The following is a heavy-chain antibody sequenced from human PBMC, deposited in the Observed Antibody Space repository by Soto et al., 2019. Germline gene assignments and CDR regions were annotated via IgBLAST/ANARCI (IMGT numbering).Heavy chain of an antibody. CDR2: IYWNDDK. V-gene: IGHV2-5*01. CDR1: GFSLSTSGVG. D-gene: IGHD3-9*01. CDR3: AHRMAYYDILTGYSPGAFDI. J-gene: IGHJ3*02. Sequence: SGPTLVTPTQTLTLTCTFSGFSLSTSGVGVGWIRQPPGKALEWLALIYWNDDKRYIPSLKSRLTINKDTSTNQVVLTMTNMDPENTATYSCAHRMAYYDILTGYSPGAFDIWGQGTMVTVSS.